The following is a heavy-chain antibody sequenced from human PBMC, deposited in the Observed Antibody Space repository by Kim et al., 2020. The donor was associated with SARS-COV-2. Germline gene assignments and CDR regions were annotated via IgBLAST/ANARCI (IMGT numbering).Heavy chain of an antibody. J-gene: IGHJ5*02. CDR2: IYYSGST. CDR3: ARGRPRGATIESEFYWFDP. CDR1: GGSISSGGYY. D-gene: IGHD1-26*01. V-gene: IGHV4-31*03. Sequence: SETLSLTCTVSGGSISSGGYYWSWIRQHPGKGLEWIGYIYYSGSTYYNPSLKSRVTISVDTSKNQFSLKLSSVTAADTAVYYCARGRPRGATIESEFYWFDPWGQGTLVTVSS.